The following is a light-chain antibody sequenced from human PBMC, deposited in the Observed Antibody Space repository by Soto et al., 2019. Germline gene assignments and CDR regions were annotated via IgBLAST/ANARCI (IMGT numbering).Light chain of an antibody. V-gene: IGKV3-20*01. Sequence: ETVLTQSPGTLSLSPGERATLSCRASQSVSSRSLAWYQQKPGQAPRLLIYDASSRATGIPDRFSGSGSGTDFSLTISXLEPEDFAVYYCQQYERGFTFGPGTKVDIK. J-gene: IGKJ3*01. CDR3: QQYERGFT. CDR1: QSVSSRS. CDR2: DAS.